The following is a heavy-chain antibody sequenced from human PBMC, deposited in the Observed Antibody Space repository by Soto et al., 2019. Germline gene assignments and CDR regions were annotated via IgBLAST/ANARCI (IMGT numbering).Heavy chain of an antibody. Sequence: SETLSLTCGVSGGSISSSNWWSWVRQPPGKGLEWIGEIYHSGTTIYNPSLKSRVTISVDKSKNKFSLKLSSVTAADTAVYYCAGSIAVAGNANYYYYYGMDVWGQGTTVT. V-gene: IGHV4-4*02. CDR2: IYHSGTT. J-gene: IGHJ6*02. D-gene: IGHD6-19*01. CDR1: GGSISSSNW. CDR3: AGSIAVAGNANYYYYYGMDV.